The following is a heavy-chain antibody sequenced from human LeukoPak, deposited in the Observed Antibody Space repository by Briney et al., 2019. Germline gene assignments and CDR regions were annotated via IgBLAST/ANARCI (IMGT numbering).Heavy chain of an antibody. CDR3: ARAMDV. Sequence: GGSLRLSCGPSGFTFSSYWVTWVRQAPGKGLEWVANVKQDGSEKYYVDSVKGRFTISRDNARNSLYLQMNSLRAEDTAVYYCARAMDVWGKGTTVTVSS. CDR1: GFTFSSYW. CDR2: VKQDGSEK. J-gene: IGHJ6*04. V-gene: IGHV3-7*01.